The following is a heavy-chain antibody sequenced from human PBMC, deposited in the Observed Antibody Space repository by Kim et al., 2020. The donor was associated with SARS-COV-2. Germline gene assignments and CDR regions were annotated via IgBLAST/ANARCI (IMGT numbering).Heavy chain of an antibody. CDR1: GFTFSSYS. CDR2: ISSSSSYI. J-gene: IGHJ6*02. Sequence: GGSLRLSCAASGFTFSSYSMNWVRQAPGKGLEWVSSISSSSSYIYYADSVKGRFTISRDNAKNSLYLQMNSLRAEDTAVYYCARDGEWLVPEYRYYYYYGMDVWGQGTTVTVSS. V-gene: IGHV3-21*01. D-gene: IGHD6-19*01. CDR3: ARDGEWLVPEYRYYYYYGMDV.